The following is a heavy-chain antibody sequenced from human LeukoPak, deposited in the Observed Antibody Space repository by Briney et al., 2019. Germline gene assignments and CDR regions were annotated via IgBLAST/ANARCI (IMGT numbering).Heavy chain of an antibody. CDR3: ASEDDSSGYCADY. CDR2: INPNSGGT. D-gene: IGHD3-22*01. V-gene: IGHV1-2*02. CDR1: GYTFTGYY. J-gene: IGHJ4*02. Sequence: GASVKVSCKASGYTFTGYYMHWVRQAPGKGLEWMGWINPNSGGTTYAQRFQGRVTMTRDTSISTAYMELSRLTSDDTAVYYCASEDDSSGYCADYWGQGTLVTVSS.